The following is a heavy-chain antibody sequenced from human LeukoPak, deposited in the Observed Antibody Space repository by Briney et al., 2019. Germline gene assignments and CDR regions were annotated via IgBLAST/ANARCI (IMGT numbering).Heavy chain of an antibody. CDR2: INPSGDST. CDR1: GYTFTSYG. Sequence: ASVTVSCKASGYTFTSYGISWVRQAPGQGLEWMGIINPSGDSTFYAQNFQGRVTMTRDTSTSAVYMEMSSLRSEDTAVYYCARASNYYGSGSYTLNAFDIWGRGNVVTVSS. J-gene: IGHJ3*02. D-gene: IGHD3-10*01. V-gene: IGHV1-46*01. CDR3: ARASNYYGSGSYTLNAFDI.